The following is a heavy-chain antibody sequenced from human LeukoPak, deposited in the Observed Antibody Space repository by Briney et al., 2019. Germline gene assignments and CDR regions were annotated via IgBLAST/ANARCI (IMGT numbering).Heavy chain of an antibody. Sequence: SVKVSCKASGHTFTSYGISWVRQAPGQGLEWMGGIIPIFGTANYAQKFQGRVTITADESTSTAYMELSSLRSEDTAVYYCARDRSHDEWLTTRGWFDPWGQGTLVTVSS. J-gene: IGHJ5*02. CDR2: IIPIFGTA. V-gene: IGHV1-69*13. D-gene: IGHD5-12*01. CDR3: ARDRSHDEWLTTRGWFDP. CDR1: GHTFTSYG.